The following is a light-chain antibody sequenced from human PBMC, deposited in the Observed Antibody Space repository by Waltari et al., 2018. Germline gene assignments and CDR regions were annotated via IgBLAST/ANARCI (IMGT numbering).Light chain of an antibody. V-gene: IGKV2-28*01. CDR2: LGS. J-gene: IGKJ2*01. Sequence: DIVMTQSPLSLPVTPGEPASIPCRSSQSLLHSNGYNFLDWYLQKPGQSPQLLIYLGSNRASGVPDRFSGSGSGTDFTLKISRVEAEDVWVYYCMQALQTPNTFGQGTKLEI. CDR1: QSLLHSNGYNF. CDR3: MQALQTPNT.